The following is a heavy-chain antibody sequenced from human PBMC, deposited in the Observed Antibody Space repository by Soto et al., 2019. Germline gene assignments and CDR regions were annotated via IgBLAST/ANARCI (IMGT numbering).Heavy chain of an antibody. V-gene: IGHV3-48*01. CDR3: ASGPWELDY. J-gene: IGHJ4*02. Sequence: EVQLVESGGGLVQPGESLRLSCTASGFNFKNYNMNWVRQAPGKGLECVAYISGNSRTIYYADSVKGRFTISRDNAKNSVFLRMNSLRVEDSSVYYCASGPWELDYWGQGTLVTVSS. CDR1: GFNFKNYN. CDR2: ISGNSRTI. D-gene: IGHD1-26*01.